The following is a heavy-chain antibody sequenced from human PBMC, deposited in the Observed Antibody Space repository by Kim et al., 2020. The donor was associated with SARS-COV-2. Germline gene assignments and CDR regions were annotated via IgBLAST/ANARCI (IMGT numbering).Heavy chain of an antibody. Sequence: RTHHSPPLKSRVTISVDKSNNQFSLNLISVTAADTAVYYCARSGYRYGMDVWGQGTTVTVSS. V-gene: IGHV4-30-2*01. CDR3: ARSGYRYGMDV. J-gene: IGHJ6*02. D-gene: IGHD3-3*01. CDR2: RT.